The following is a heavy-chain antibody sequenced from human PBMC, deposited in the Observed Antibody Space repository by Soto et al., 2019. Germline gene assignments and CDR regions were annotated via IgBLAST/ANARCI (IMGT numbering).Heavy chain of an antibody. V-gene: IGHV4-31*03. CDR2: IYYSGST. CDR1: GGSISSGGYY. Sequence: QVQLQESGPGLVKPSQTLSLTCTVSGGSISSGGYYWSWIRPHPGKGLEWIGYIYYSGSTYYNPSLKSRVTISVDTSKNQFSLKLSSVTAADTAVYYCARGSITMIVVNAFDIWGQGTMVTVSS. CDR3: ARGSITMIVVNAFDI. D-gene: IGHD3-22*01. J-gene: IGHJ3*02.